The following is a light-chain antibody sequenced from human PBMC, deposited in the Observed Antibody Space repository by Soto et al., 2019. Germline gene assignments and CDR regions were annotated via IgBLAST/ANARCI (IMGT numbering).Light chain of an antibody. CDR2: AAS. Sequence: DIKMTQSPSALSASVGDSVTITCRASQGIRNELGWYQQKPGKAPKRLIYAASSLQSGVPSRFSGSGSGTEFTLTISSLQPEDFATYYCLQHNSYPLTFGQGTKVEIK. CDR1: QGIRNE. CDR3: LQHNSYPLT. V-gene: IGKV1-17*01. J-gene: IGKJ1*01.